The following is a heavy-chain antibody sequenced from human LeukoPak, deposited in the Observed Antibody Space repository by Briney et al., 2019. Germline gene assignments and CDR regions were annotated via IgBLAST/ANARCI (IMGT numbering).Heavy chain of an antibody. V-gene: IGHV3-23*01. D-gene: IGHD3-22*01. J-gene: IGHJ4*02. CDR2: FSGTGEIT. Sequence: GGSLRLSCAASGFTFSSYSMSWVRQAPGKGLEWVSTFSGTGEITYYADSVKGRFTISRDNSKNTLYLQMTSLRAEDTAVYYCARSYYDSSGYYYEFAYWGRGTLVTVSS. CDR3: ARSYYDSSGYYYEFAY. CDR1: GFTFSSYS.